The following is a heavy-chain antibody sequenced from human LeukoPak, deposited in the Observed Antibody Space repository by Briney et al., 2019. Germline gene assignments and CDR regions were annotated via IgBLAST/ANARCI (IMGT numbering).Heavy chain of an antibody. CDR2: IYYSGST. V-gene: IGHV4-59*01. Sequence: SETLSVTCTVSGGSISSYYWSWIRQPPGKGLEWIGYIYYSGSTNYNPSLKSRVTISVDTSKNQFSLKLSSVTAAATAVYYCARGHSILWWAVGAFDIWGQGTMVTVSS. J-gene: IGHJ3*02. CDR1: GGSISSYY. CDR3: ARGHSILWWAVGAFDI. D-gene: IGHD2-21*01.